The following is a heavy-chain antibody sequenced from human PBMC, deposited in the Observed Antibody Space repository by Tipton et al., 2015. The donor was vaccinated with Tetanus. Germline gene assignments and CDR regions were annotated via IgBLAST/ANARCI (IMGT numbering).Heavy chain of an antibody. CDR1: GFTFSNAW. CDR3: TTENSGSYYPY. CDR2: IKSKTDGGTT. D-gene: IGHD1-26*01. J-gene: IGHJ4*02. Sequence: SLRLSCAASGFTFSNAWMSWVRQAPGKGLEWVGRIKSKTDGGTTDYAAPVKGRFTISRDDSKNTLYLQMNSLKTEDTAVYYCTTENSGSYYPYWGQGTLVTVSS. V-gene: IGHV3-15*01.